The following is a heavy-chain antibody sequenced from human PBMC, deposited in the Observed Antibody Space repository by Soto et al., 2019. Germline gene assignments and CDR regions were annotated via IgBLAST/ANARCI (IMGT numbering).Heavy chain of an antibody. J-gene: IGHJ1*01. CDR2: ISKDGSVN. D-gene: IGHD3-3*01. CDR3: ARSRSGAVPDSFGY. V-gene: IGHV3-30-3*01. Sequence: PGGSLRLSCAASGFMFSRYAIHWVRQAPGNGLEWVAVISKDGSVNYYADSVRGRFSISRDKSKNTVYLEMNGMRDDDTAVFYCARSRSGAVPDSFGYWGQGTLVTVSS. CDR1: GFMFSRYA.